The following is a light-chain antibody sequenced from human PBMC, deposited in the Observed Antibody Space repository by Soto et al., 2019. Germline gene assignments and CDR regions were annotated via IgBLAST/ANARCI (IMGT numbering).Light chain of an antibody. CDR1: TSDVGGRYF. V-gene: IGLV2-11*01. CDR3: CSYALNFAV. CDR2: DFT. J-gene: IGLJ2*01. Sequence: QSALTQPRSVSGSPGQSVTISCTGATSDVGGRYFVSWYQHHPGKAPKLIIYDFTKRPSGVPDRFSGSESGNTASLTISGLQAEDEADYYCCSYALNFAVFGGGTKLTVL.